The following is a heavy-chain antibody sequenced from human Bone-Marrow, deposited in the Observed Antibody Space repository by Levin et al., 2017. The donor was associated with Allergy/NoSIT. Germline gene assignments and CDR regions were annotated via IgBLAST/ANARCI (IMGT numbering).Heavy chain of an antibody. CDR1: GGSISSYY. J-gene: IGHJ6*02. D-gene: IGHD7-27*01. Sequence: SETLSLTCTVSGGSISSYYWSWIRQPPGKGLEWIGYIYYSGSTNYNPSLKSRVTISVDTSKNQFSLKLSSVTAADTAVYYCARDYVVSWGDYYYGMDVWGQGTTVTVSS. CDR2: IYYSGST. CDR3: ARDYVVSWGDYYYGMDV. V-gene: IGHV4-59*01.